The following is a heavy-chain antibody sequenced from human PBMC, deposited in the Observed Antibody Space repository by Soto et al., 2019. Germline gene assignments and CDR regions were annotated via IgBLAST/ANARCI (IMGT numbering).Heavy chain of an antibody. CDR1: GYSISTADW. CDR2: IYYSGST. CDR3: ARFRGYCSGGTCHFADY. Sequence: WETLSLTCAVSGYSISTADWWGWIRQPPGKGLEWIGYIYYSGSTYYNPSLKSRITMSVDTSKNQYSLKLTSVTAVDTAVYYCARFRGYCSGGTCHFADYWSQGTLVTVSS. D-gene: IGHD2-15*01. V-gene: IGHV4-28*01. J-gene: IGHJ4*02.